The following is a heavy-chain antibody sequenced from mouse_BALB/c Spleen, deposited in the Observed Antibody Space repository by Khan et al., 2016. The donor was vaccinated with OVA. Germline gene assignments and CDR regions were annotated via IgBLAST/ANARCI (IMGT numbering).Heavy chain of an antibody. CDR3: ARKVYYDYDGFAY. V-gene: IGHV2-6-4*01. J-gene: IGHJ3*01. Sequence: XVQLKQSGPGLVAPSQSLSITCTVSGFSLSRYSVHWVRQPPGKGLEWLGMIWGGGSTDYNSALKSRLSISKDNSKSQVFLKLNSLQTEYTAMYYCARKVYYDYDGFAYWGQGTRVTVSA. D-gene: IGHD2-4*01. CDR2: IWGGGST. CDR1: GFSLSRYS.